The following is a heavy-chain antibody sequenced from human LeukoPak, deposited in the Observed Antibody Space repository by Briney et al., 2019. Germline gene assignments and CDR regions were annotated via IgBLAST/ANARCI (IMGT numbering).Heavy chain of an antibody. V-gene: IGHV3-7*01. CDR1: GFTFSSYW. CDR2: IKQDGNAQ. Sequence: GGSLRLSCAASGFTFSSYWMSSVRQARGKGLECNANIKQDGNAQYYVDSVRGRFTISRDNAQNSLYLQVNNLGAEDTAVYYCATDPASYCTSSTCDFDYWGQGTLVTVSS. J-gene: IGHJ4*02. D-gene: IGHD2-8*01. CDR3: ATDPASYCTSSTCDFDY.